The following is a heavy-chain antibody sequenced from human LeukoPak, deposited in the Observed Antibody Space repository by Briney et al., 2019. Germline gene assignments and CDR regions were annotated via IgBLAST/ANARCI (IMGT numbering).Heavy chain of an antibody. J-gene: IGHJ5*02. Sequence: SETLSLTCTVSGGSISSGGYYWSWIRQPPGKGLEWIGYIYHSGSTYYNPSLKSRVTISVDRSKNQFSLKLSSVTAADTAVYYCARERDYGRLRGWFDPWGQGTLVTVSS. CDR3: ARERDYGRLRGWFDP. CDR1: GGSISSGGYY. V-gene: IGHV4-30-2*01. CDR2: IYHSGST. D-gene: IGHD4-17*01.